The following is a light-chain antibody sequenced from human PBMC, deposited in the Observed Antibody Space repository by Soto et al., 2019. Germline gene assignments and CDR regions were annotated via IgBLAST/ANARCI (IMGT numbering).Light chain of an antibody. CDR2: GTS. CDR3: QQYGSSPYT. Sequence: EIVFTQSPGTLSLSPGERATLSCRASQSVSRTYLAWYQQKPGQAPRLLIYGTSNRATGISDRFSGSGSGTDFTLTITRLEPEDFAVYYCQQYGSSPYTFGQGTKLEIK. J-gene: IGKJ2*01. V-gene: IGKV3-20*01. CDR1: QSVSRTY.